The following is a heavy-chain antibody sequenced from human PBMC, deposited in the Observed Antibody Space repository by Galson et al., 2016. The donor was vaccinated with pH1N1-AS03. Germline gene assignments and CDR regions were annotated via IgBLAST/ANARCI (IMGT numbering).Heavy chain of an antibody. Sequence: SVKVSCKASGYSFPTYSFNWVRQAPGQGLEWLGWISAYSGDTHYARKFQGRVTLTTDTSTSTAYMELRSLTSDDTAVYYCARAHYNADYVPDFWGQGTLVTVSS. CDR2: ISAYSGDT. J-gene: IGHJ4*02. D-gene: IGHD4-17*01. CDR1: GYSFPTYS. V-gene: IGHV1-18*04. CDR3: ARAHYNADYVPDF.